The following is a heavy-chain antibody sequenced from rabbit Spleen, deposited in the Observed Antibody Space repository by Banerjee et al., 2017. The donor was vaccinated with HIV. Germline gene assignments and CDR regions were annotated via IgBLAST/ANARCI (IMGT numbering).Heavy chain of an antibody. V-gene: IGHV1S45*01. CDR3: ARHTGSTGINL. D-gene: IGHD1-1*01. CDR2: INAGSSGST. Sequence: QEQLVESGGGRVKLGGSLNLSCKASGFSFSKKAGMCWVRQAPGKGLELIACINAGSSGSTYYASWAKGRFTISETSSTTVTLQMTSLTAADTATYFCARHTGSTGINLWGQGTLVTVS. CDR1: GFSFSKKAG. J-gene: IGHJ4*01.